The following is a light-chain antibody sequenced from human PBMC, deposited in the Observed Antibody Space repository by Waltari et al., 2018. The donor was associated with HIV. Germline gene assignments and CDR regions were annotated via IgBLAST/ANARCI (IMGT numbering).Light chain of an antibody. J-gene: IGLJ2*01. Sequence: SYELTQPPSVSVSPGQTASITCTGDKLGDKYACWFQQKPGQSPVLVIYQNNKRPSGIPERFSGSHSGNTATLTISETQAIDEADYYCQAWDSSFLVFGGGTKLTVL. CDR1: KLGDKY. V-gene: IGLV3-1*01. CDR2: QNN. CDR3: QAWDSSFLV.